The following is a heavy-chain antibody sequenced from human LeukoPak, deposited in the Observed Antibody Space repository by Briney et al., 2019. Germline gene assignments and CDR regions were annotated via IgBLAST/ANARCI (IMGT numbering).Heavy chain of an antibody. Sequence: SETLPLTCTVSGGSISSGDYYWSWIRQPPGKGLEWIGYIYYSGSTYYNPSLKSRVTISVDTSKNQFSLKLSSVTAADTAVYYCASPYYYDSSGYSDAFDIWGQGTMVTVSS. D-gene: IGHD3-22*01. CDR3: ASPYYYDSSGYSDAFDI. CDR1: GGSISSGDYY. J-gene: IGHJ3*02. CDR2: IYYSGST. V-gene: IGHV4-30-4*08.